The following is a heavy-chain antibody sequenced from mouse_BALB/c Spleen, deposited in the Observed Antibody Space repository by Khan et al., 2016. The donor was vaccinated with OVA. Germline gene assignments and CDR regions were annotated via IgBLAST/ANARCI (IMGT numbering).Heavy chain of an antibody. Sequence: EVKLLESGPGLVKPSQSLSLTCTVTGYSITSNYAWNWIRQFPGNKLEWMGYISYSGSPSYNPSLKSRISITRDTSKNQFFLQLSSVTTEDTALDYCARGNYYGYAMDYWGQGTSVTVSS. CDR3: ARGNYYGYAMDY. CDR1: GYSITSNYA. J-gene: IGHJ4*01. V-gene: IGHV3-2*02. D-gene: IGHD1-1*01. CDR2: ISYSGSP.